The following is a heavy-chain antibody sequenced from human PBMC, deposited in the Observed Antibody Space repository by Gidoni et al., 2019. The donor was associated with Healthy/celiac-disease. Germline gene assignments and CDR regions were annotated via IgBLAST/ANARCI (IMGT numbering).Heavy chain of an antibody. J-gene: IGHJ4*02. CDR1: GYSFTSYW. CDR3: ARHGEMATTIEPLSGNFDY. CDR2: IYPGDSDT. Sequence: EVQLVQSGAEVKKPGESLKISCTCSGYSFTSYWFGWVRQMPGKGLEWMGIIYPGDSDTRYSPSFQGQVTISADKSISTAYLQWSSLKAADTAMYYCARHGEMATTIEPLSGNFDYWGQGTLVTVSS. V-gene: IGHV5-51*01. D-gene: IGHD1-1*01.